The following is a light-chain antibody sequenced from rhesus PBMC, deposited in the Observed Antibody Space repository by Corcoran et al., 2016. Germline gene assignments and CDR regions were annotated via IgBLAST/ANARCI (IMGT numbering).Light chain of an antibody. CDR3: LQTNTWPRT. CDR1: QTISTF. J-gene: IGKJ1*01. V-gene: IGKV3-24*03. Sequence: EIVMTQSPATLALSQGERDTLSCRASQTISTFLAWLQQKPGPSPRLLFYGATIRATGIPDRFTGTGSGTGFTLTISCLEPEDVAIYFCLQTNTWPRTFGQGTKVEIK. CDR2: GAT.